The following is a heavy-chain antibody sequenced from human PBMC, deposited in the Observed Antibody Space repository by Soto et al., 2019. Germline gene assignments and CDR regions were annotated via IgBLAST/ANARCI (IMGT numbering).Heavy chain of an antibody. CDR1: GYTFTSYD. J-gene: IGHJ6*02. CDR3: AREVVSRGMDV. Sequence: QVQLVQSGAEAKKPGASVKVSCKTSGYTFTSYDISWVRQATGQGLEWMGWMNPNSGNTGYAQKFQGRVTMTRNTSISTAYMDLSSLRSEDTAVYYCAREVVSRGMDVWGQGTTVTVSS. V-gene: IGHV1-8*01. D-gene: IGHD3-22*01. CDR2: MNPNSGNT.